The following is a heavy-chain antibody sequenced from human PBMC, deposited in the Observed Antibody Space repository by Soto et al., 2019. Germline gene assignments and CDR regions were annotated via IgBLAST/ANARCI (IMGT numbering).Heavy chain of an antibody. J-gene: IGHJ6*02. CDR1: GYTFTGYY. Sequence: GASVKVSCKASGYTFTGYYMHWVRQAPGQGLEWMGWINPNSGGTNYAQKFQGRVTMTRDTSISTAYMEPSRLRSDDTAVYYCARGGQAYCSSTSCYILYYYYYGMDVWGQGTTVTVSS. V-gene: IGHV1-2*02. CDR3: ARGGQAYCSSTSCYILYYYYYGMDV. D-gene: IGHD2-2*02. CDR2: INPNSGGT.